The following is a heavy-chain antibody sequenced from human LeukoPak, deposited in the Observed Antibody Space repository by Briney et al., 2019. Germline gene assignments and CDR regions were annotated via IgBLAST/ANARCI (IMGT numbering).Heavy chain of an antibody. CDR3: ARDRYYVLDY. CDR2: IKSDGSGA. V-gene: IGHV3-74*03. Sequence: GGSLRLSCADSGFTFTSSWMHWVRQAPGKGLVWVSRIKSDGSGATYADSVKGRFTISRDNAKNTVYLQMNSLRAEDTAVYFFARDRYYVLDYWGQGTLVTVSS. CDR1: GFTFTSSW. D-gene: IGHD3-10*02. J-gene: IGHJ4*02.